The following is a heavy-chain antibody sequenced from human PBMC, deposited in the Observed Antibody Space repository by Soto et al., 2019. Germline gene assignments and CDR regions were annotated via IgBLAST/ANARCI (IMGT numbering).Heavy chain of an antibody. D-gene: IGHD5-12*01. CDR3: EKVKTWTYLDY. J-gene: IGHJ4*02. V-gene: IGHV3-23*01. Sequence: EVQLLESGGDLVQPGGSLRLSCAASGFTFSSYAMTWVRQAPGRGLEWVSAISGSGDTTYYADSVKGRFTISRDNSKNTLYLQMNSLRAEDTAVYYCEKVKTWTYLDYWGQGTLVTVSS. CDR1: GFTFSSYA. CDR2: ISGSGDTT.